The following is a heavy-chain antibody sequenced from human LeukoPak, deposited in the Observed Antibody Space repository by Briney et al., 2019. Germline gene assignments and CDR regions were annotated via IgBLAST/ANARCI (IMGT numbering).Heavy chain of an antibody. CDR3: AKCILTGYYKGYMDV. V-gene: IGHV3-30*02. J-gene: IGHJ6*03. CDR2: IRYDGSNK. D-gene: IGHD3-9*01. Sequence: QAGGSLRLSCAASGFTFSSYGMHWVRQAPGKGLEWVAFIRYDGSNKYYADSVKGRFTISRDNSKNTLYLQMNSLRAEDTAAYYCAKCILTGYYKGYMDVWGKGTTVTISS. CDR1: GFTFSSYG.